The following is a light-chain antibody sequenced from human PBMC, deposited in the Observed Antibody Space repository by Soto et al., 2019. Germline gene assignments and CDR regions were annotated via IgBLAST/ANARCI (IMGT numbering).Light chain of an antibody. CDR2: EVS. V-gene: IGLV2-14*01. J-gene: IGLJ1*01. Sequence: QSALTQPASVSGSPGQSITISCTGTSSDVGGYNYVFWYQQRPGKAPKLMIYEVSNRPSGVSNRFSGSKSGNTASLTISGLQAEDEADYYCSSYTSSSTLYVFGTGTKVTVL. CDR1: SSDVGGYNY. CDR3: SSYTSSSTLYV.